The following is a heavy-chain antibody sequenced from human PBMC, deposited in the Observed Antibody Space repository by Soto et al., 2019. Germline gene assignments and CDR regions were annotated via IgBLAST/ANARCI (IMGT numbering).Heavy chain of an antibody. CDR1: GGSISVYY. J-gene: IGHJ4*02. CDR2: VYDNGRP. CDR3: ARGVGSSPPRY. V-gene: IGHV4-59*01. D-gene: IGHD3-9*01. Sequence: PSETLSLTCTLSGGSISVYYWSWIRQSPRQGLEWIGYVYDNGRPYYSPSLKSRVTISADTSKNQTSLKLTSATAADTAVYYCARGVGSSPPRYWGRGTLVTVSS.